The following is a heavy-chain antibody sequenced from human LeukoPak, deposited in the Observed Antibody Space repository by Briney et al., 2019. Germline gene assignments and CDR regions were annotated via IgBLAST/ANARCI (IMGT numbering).Heavy chain of an antibody. CDR3: AKDPNGDYVGAFDF. V-gene: IGHV3-23*01. Sequence: PGGSLRLSCAASGFTFSRYAMIWVRQAPGKGLEWVSAIRGSGTSTYYADSVKGRFTISRDNSKNMLYLRMNSLRAEDTAIYYCAKDPNGDYVGAFDFWGQGRMVTVSS. J-gene: IGHJ3*01. D-gene: IGHD4-17*01. CDR1: GFTFSRYA. CDR2: IRGSGTST.